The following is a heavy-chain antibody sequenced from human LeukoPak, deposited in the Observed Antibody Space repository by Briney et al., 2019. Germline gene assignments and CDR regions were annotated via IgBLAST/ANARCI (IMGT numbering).Heavy chain of an antibody. Sequence: PGGSLRLSCAASGFTVSSNYMSRVRQAPGKGLEWVSVIYSGGSTYYADSVKGRFTISRHNSKNTLYLQMNSLRAEDTAVYYCASGITMVRGVRYYGMDVWGQGTTVTVSS. J-gene: IGHJ6*02. D-gene: IGHD3-10*01. CDR2: IYSGGST. CDR1: GFTVSSNY. V-gene: IGHV3-53*04. CDR3: ASGITMVRGVRYYGMDV.